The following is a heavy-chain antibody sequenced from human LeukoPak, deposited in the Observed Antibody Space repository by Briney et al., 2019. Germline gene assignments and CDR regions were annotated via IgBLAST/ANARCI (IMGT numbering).Heavy chain of an antibody. D-gene: IGHD3-22*01. V-gene: IGHV4-30-4*08. CDR3: ARVQIYYDSSGYVDY. Sequence: PSETLSLTCTVSGDSFSSVTDYWAWIRQPPGKGLEWIGNIHYSGSTYYNPSLKSRVIISVDTSRNQFSLRLTSVTAADTAVYYCARVQIYYDSSGYVDYWGQGTLATVSS. CDR1: GDSFSSVTDY. J-gene: IGHJ4*02. CDR2: IHYSGST.